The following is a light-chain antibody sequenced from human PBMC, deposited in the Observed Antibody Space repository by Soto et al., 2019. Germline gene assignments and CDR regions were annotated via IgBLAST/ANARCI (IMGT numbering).Light chain of an antibody. Sequence: QSALTQPRSVSGSPGQSVAISCTGTSSDVGGYNYVSWYQQYPGKAPKLLIYEVNKRPSRVPDRFSGFKSGNTASLTISGVQAEDEADYYCCSYAGSPYVFGTGTKLTVL. V-gene: IGLV2-11*01. CDR1: SSDVGGYNY. J-gene: IGLJ1*01. CDR2: EVN. CDR3: CSYAGSPYV.